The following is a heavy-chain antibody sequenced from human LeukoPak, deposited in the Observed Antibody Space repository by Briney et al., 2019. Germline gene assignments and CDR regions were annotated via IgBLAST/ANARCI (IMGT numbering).Heavy chain of an antibody. J-gene: IGHJ6*03. Sequence: GGSLRLSCAASGFTFSNYNMNWVRQAPGKAMDWVSSITSSGTYIFYADSVKGRFTISRDNAKNSLYLQMDSLGPEDTAVYYCARDPYSGNYGNDYYYYMDVWGKGTTVTISS. CDR2: ITSSGTYI. D-gene: IGHD1-26*01. CDR1: GFTFSNYN. V-gene: IGHV3-21*01. CDR3: ARDPYSGNYGNDYYYYMDV.